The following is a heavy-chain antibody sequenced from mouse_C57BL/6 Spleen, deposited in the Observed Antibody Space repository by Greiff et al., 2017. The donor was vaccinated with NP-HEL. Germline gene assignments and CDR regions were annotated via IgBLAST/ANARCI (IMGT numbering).Heavy chain of an antibody. D-gene: IGHD2-4*01. J-gene: IGHJ3*01. Sequence: VKLQESGAELVKPGASVKISCKASGYAFSSYWMNWVKQRPGKGLEWIGQIYPGDGDTNYNGKFKGKATLTADKSSSTAYMQLSSLTSEDSAVYFCAREGYDYDGAWFAYWGQGTLVTVSA. V-gene: IGHV1-80*01. CDR1: GYAFSSYW. CDR2: IYPGDGDT. CDR3: AREGYDYDGAWFAY.